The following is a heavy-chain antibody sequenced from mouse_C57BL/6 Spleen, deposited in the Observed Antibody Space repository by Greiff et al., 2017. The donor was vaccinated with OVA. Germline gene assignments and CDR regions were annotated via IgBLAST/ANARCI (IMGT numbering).Heavy chain of an antibody. CDR1: GFTFSSYA. CDR2: ISDGGSYT. D-gene: IGHD2-4*01. Sequence: EVKVEESGGGLVKPGGSLKLSCAASGFTFSSYAMSWVRQTPEKRLEWVATISDGGSYTYYPDNVKGRFTISRDNAKNNLYLQMSHLKSEDTAMYYSARRDYDGSAWFAYWGQGTLVTVSA. J-gene: IGHJ3*01. V-gene: IGHV5-4*03. CDR3: ARRDYDGSAWFAY.